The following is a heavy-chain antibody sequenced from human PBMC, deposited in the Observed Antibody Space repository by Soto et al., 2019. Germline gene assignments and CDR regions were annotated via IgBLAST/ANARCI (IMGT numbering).Heavy chain of an antibody. D-gene: IGHD2-2*01. CDR2: IRSKANSYAT. V-gene: IGHV3-73*02. CDR1: GFTFSGSA. Sequence: EVQLVESGGGLVQSGGSLKLSCAASGFTFSGSAMHWVRQASGKGLEWVGRIRSKANSYATAYAASVKGRFTISRDDSKNTAYLQMNSLKTEDTAVYYCTRPRYCSSTSCSRDYYYYGMDVWGQGTTVTVSS. J-gene: IGHJ6*02. CDR3: TRPRYCSSTSCSRDYYYYGMDV.